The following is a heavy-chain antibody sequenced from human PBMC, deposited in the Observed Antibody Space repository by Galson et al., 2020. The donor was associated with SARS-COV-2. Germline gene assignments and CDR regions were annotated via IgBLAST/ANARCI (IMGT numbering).Heavy chain of an antibody. V-gene: IGHV3-7*01. D-gene: IGHD2-8*01. CDR3: ASGSQVSDAFDI. Sequence: GESLKISCAASGFTFSSYWMSWVRQAPGKGLEWVANIKQDGSEKYYVDSVKGRFTISRDNAKNSLYLQMNSLRAEDTAVYYCASGSQVSDAFDIWGQGTMVTVSS. J-gene: IGHJ3*02. CDR1: GFTFSSYW. CDR2: IKQDGSEK.